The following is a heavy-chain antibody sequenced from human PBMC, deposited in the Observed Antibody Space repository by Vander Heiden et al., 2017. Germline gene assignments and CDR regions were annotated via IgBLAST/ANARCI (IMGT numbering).Heavy chain of an antibody. D-gene: IGHD3-3*01. V-gene: IGHV4-39*01. CDR3: ARQFRVLRFLEWLYYFDY. J-gene: IGHJ4*02. CDR1: GCSLTSSSSY. CDR2: IYYSGST. Sequence: QLQLQESGPGLLRPSETLSLTCTVSGCSLTSSSSYWSWIRQPPGKGLEWIGSIYYSGSTYYNASLKSRLAISIDTSNNQFSLQLSSVTAADTAVYYCARQFRVLRFLEWLYYFDYWGLGTLVTVSS.